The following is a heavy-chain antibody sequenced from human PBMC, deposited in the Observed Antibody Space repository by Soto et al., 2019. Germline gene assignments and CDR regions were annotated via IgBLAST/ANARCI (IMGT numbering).Heavy chain of an antibody. CDR2: IYKSATT. Sequence: QVRLVESGPGLVKPSQTLSLTCSVSGDSISSVDYFWAWIRQPPGQALEYIGYIYKSATTYYNPSFESRVAISLDTSKSQFSLNVTSVTAADTAVYFCARGRYCLTGRCFPNWFDSWGQGTLVTVSS. CDR3: ARGRYCLTGRCFPNWFDS. CDR1: GDSISSVDYF. V-gene: IGHV4-30-4*01. J-gene: IGHJ5*01. D-gene: IGHD2-15*01.